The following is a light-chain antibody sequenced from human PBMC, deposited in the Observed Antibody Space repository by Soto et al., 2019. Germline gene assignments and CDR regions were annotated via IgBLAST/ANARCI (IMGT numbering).Light chain of an antibody. CDR2: DAF. CDR1: QSIGNS. Sequence: TVLTQSPATLSLSPGERATLSCKASQSIGNSLGWFQQKPGQAPRLLIDDAFNRATGIPARFTGSGSGSDFTLTISSLEPEYFGVYYCRQRYNWPLTFGGGTKVDIK. V-gene: IGKV3-11*01. CDR3: RQRYNWPLT. J-gene: IGKJ4*01.